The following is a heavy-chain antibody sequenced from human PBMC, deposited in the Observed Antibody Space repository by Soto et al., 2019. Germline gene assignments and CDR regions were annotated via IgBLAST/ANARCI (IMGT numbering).Heavy chain of an antibody. CDR1: GFTFSSYG. J-gene: IGHJ6*02. CDR3: AKSILVAGTGYYYGMDV. CDR2: ISFDGSNK. V-gene: IGHV3-30*18. Sequence: GSLRLSCAASGFTFSSYGMQWVRQAPGKGLEWVAVISFDGSNKYYADSVKGRFTISRDNSKNTLYLQMNSLRAEDTAVYYCAKSILVAGTGYYYGMDVWGQGTTVTVSS. D-gene: IGHD6-19*01.